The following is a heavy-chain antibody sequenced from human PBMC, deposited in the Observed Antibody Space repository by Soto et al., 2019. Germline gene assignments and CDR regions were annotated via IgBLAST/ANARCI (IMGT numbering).Heavy chain of an antibody. J-gene: IGHJ1*01. CDR3: ATGGEREYSDHSGWR. CDR1: GGTFSNYA. V-gene: IGHV1-69*12. CDR2: IIPIFGTV. D-gene: IGHD3-22*01. Sequence: QVQLVQSGAEVKKPGSSVKVSCKASGGTFSNYALDWVRQAPGQGLEWMGGIIPIFGTVRHAQNFQGRVTTTAYAAPATASLELSRLRYEDTALYYCATGGEREYSDHSGWRWGQGTLVTVSS.